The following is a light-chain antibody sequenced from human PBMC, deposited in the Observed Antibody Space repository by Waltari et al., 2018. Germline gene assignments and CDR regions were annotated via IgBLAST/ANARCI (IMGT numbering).Light chain of an antibody. CDR2: GTF. CDR1: QTIRTTY. Sequence: ETVLTHSPDTLSLSSGERSTLSCRTSQTIRTTYLAWYQQKPSQAPTLLNYGTFSRSTGIPDRFTGSGYGTDFSLTISSLEPEDVATYYCQQYDISPRTFGGGTKVEIK. V-gene: IGKV3-20*01. J-gene: IGKJ4*01. CDR3: QQYDISPRT.